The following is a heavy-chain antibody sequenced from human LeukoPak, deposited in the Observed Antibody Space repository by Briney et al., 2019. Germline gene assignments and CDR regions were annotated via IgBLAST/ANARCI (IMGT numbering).Heavy chain of an antibody. J-gene: IGHJ4*02. D-gene: IGHD6-13*01. CDR2: IYYSGST. CDR3: ARIPRPGIAAAGTVNYLDY. V-gene: IGHV4-39*07. CDR1: GGSISSSSYY. Sequence: SETLSLTCTVSGGSISSSSYYWGWIRQPPGKGLEWIGSIYYSGSTYYNPSLKSRVTISVDTSKNQFSLKLSSVTAADTAVYYCARIPRPGIAAAGTVNYLDYWGQGTLVTVSS.